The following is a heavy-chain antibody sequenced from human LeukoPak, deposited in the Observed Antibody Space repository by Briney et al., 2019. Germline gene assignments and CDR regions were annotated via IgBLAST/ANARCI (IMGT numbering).Heavy chain of an antibody. CDR2: IYYSGST. D-gene: IGHD2-15*01. Sequence: SETLSLTCTVSGGSISSYYWSWLRQPPGKGLEWIGYIYYSGSTNYNPSLKSRVTISVDTSKNQFSLKLSSVTAADTAVYYCATGYCSGGSCLFDYWGQGTLVTVSS. CDR1: GGSISSYY. J-gene: IGHJ4*02. V-gene: IGHV4-59*01. CDR3: ATGYCSGGSCLFDY.